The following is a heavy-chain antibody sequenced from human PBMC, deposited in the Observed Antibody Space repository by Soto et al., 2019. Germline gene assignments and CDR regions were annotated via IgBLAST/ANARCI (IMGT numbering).Heavy chain of an antibody. CDR2: IDGSGGGT. V-gene: IGHV3-23*01. CDR3: AKGGPYSSSAGVFDY. Sequence: GGSLRLSCAASGFTFSSYAMSWVRQAPGKGLEWVSAIDGSGGGTYYADSVKGRFTISRDNSKDTLDLQMNSLRAEDTAVYYCAKGGPYSSSAGVFDYWGQGTLVTVSS. CDR1: GFTFSSYA. J-gene: IGHJ4*02. D-gene: IGHD6-6*01.